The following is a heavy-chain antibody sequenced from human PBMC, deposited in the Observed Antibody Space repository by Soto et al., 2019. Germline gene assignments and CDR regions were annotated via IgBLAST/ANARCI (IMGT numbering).Heavy chain of an antibody. CDR3: ARAYNYDFWSSLGYYMDV. J-gene: IGHJ6*03. V-gene: IGHV3-64*01. CDR1: GFTFSSYA. D-gene: IGHD3-3*01. CDR2: ISSNGGST. Sequence: EVQLVESGGGLVQPGGSLRLSCAASGFTFSSYAMHWVRQAPGKGLEYVSAISSNGGSTYYANSVKGRFTISRDNSKNTLYLQMGSLRAEDMAVYYCARAYNYDFWSSLGYYMDVWGKGTTVTVSS.